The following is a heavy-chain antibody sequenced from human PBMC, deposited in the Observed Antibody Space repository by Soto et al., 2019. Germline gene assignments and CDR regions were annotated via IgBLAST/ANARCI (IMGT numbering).Heavy chain of an antibody. CDR3: AREGGAPYYYSVMAV. Sequence: ASVKVSCKASGYTFTRSGISWVRQAPGQGLEWMGWISTYNGDTNYAQTFQGRVTMTTDTSTSTVHMEVRSLRSDDTAVYYCAREGGAPYYYSVMAVWAKGTPVPVSS. CDR2: ISTYNGDT. J-gene: IGHJ6*04. CDR1: GYTFTRSG. V-gene: IGHV1-18*01. D-gene: IGHD3-10*01.